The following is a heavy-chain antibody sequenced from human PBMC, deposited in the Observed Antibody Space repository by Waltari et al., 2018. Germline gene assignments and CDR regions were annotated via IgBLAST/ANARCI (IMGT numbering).Heavy chain of an antibody. V-gene: IGHV3-48*04. CDR3: ARGEYSLTY. Sequence: EVQLVESGGGLVQPGGSLRLSCAASGFTFSSDSMNWVRQAPGKGLEWISDIRSSSDTIYYADSVKGRFTISRDNAKNSLYLQMNSLRVEDTAVYYCARGEYSLTYWGQGTLVTVPS. J-gene: IGHJ4*02. D-gene: IGHD6-6*01. CDR2: IRSSSDTI. CDR1: GFTFSSDS.